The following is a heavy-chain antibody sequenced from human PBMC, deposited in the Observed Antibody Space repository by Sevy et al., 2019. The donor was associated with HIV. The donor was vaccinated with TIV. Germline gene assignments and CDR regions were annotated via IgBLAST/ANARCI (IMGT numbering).Heavy chain of an antibody. CDR1: GFTFDDYA. V-gene: IGHV3-43D*03. J-gene: IGHJ4*02. Sequence: GGSLRLSCAASGFTFDDYAMHWVRQAPGKGLEWVSLISWDGGSTYYADSVKGRFTISRDNSKNSLYLQMNSLRAEDTAVYYCAKDGEDNWNFDYWGQGTLVTVSS. CDR2: ISWDGGST. D-gene: IGHD1-20*01. CDR3: AKDGEDNWNFDY.